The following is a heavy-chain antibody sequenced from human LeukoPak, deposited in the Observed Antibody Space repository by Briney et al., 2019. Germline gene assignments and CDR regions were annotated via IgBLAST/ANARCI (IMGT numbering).Heavy chain of an antibody. CDR3: ARTVVTATQYYFDY. V-gene: IGHV4-31*03. CDR2: IYYSGST. J-gene: IGHJ4*02. D-gene: IGHD2-21*02. CDR1: GGSISSGGSY. Sequence: SQTLSLTCTVSGGSISSGGSYWSWIRQHPGKGLEWIGYIYYSGSTYYNPSLKSRVTISVDTSKNQLSLKLSSVTAADTAVYYCARTVVTATQYYFDYWGQGTLVTVSS.